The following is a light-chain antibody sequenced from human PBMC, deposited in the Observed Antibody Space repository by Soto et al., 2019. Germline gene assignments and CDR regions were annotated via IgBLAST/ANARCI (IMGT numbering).Light chain of an antibody. CDR1: SSNIGSNT. CDR3: AAWDDSLNGYV. V-gene: IGLV1-44*01. Sequence: QTVVTQPPSASGTPGQRVTISCSGSSSNIGSNTVNWYQQLPGTAPKLLIHSNNQRPSGVPDRFSGSKSGTSASLAISGLQSEDEADYNCAAWDDSLNGYVFGTGTKLTVL. J-gene: IGLJ1*01. CDR2: SNN.